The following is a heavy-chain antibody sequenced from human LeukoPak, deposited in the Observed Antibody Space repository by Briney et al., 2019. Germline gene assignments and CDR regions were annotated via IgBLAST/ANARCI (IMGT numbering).Heavy chain of an antibody. CDR2: MNPNSGNT. D-gene: IGHD4-23*01. V-gene: IGHV1-8*01. CDR3: ARGPNKSDGGNSGSAWFDP. Sequence: ASVKVSCMASGYTFTTYDISWVRQATGQGLEWMGWMNPNSGNTGYAQKFQGRVTMTRNTSISTAYMELRSLRSEDTAVYYCARGPNKSDGGNSGSAWFDPWGQATLVTVSS. J-gene: IGHJ5*02. CDR1: GYTFTTYD.